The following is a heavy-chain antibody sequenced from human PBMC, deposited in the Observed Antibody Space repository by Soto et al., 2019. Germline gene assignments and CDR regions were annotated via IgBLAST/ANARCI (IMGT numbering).Heavy chain of an antibody. Sequence: PSQSLSLTCTASRSSISSSGYYSGWIRQPPGSGLEWIGRLYYNVGTYYNPSLQSRVTLSADPSAHQFSLLVNFVTAAATAFYYCARIPSRPWVEYLDQGPLVAASS. CDR3: ARIPSRPWVEY. J-gene: IGHJ4*02. D-gene: IGHD3-16*01. V-gene: IGHV4-39*01. CDR2: LYYNVGT. CDR1: RSSISSSGYY.